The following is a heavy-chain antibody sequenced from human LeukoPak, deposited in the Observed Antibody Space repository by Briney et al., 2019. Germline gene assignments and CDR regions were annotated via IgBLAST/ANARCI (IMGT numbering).Heavy chain of an antibody. CDR3: ARDQGIAAALSY. D-gene: IGHD6-13*01. Sequence: GGSLRTSCATSGFTFSDYYMSWIRQVPGNGLEWVSYISSSSSYTNYADSVKGRFTISRDNAKNSLYLQMNSLKAEDTAVYYCARDQGIAAALSYWGQGTLVTVSS. V-gene: IGHV3-11*05. J-gene: IGHJ4*02. CDR1: GFTFSDYY. CDR2: ISSSSSYT.